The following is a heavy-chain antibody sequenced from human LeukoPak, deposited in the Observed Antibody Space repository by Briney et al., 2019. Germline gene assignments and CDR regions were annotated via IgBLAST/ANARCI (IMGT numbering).Heavy chain of an antibody. Sequence: GGSLRLSCAASGFTFSSYWMSWVRQAPGKGLEWVANIKQDGSEKYYVDSVKGRFTISRDNAKNSLYLQMNSLRAEDTAVYYWARVVDYDRRDYWGQVTLVTVSS. CDR2: IKQDGSEK. CDR1: GFTFSSYW. CDR3: ARVVDYDRRDY. V-gene: IGHV3-7*01. J-gene: IGHJ4*02. D-gene: IGHD3-22*01.